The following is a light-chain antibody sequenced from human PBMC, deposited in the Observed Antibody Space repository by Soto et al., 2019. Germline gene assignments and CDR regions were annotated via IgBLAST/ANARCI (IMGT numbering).Light chain of an antibody. CDR3: QQSGSSFYT. J-gene: IGKJ2*01. Sequence: EIVLTQSPGTLSLSPGERATLSCRASQSVSSAYLAWYQQIPGQAPRPLIYGASSRATGIPDRFSGSGSVTDFTLTISGLEPEDFAVYYCQQSGSSFYTFGQGTKLEIK. CDR2: GAS. V-gene: IGKV3-20*01. CDR1: QSVSSAY.